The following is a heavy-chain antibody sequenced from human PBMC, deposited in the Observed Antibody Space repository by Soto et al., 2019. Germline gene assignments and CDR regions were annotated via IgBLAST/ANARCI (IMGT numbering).Heavy chain of an antibody. CDR1: GFSFSRFA. CDR3: AKEGEEHLARYLGSYYYYGMNV. D-gene: IGHD3-16*01. J-gene: IGHJ6*02. V-gene: IGHV3-23*01. CDR2: ISGSGGST. Sequence: PGGSLRLSCAASGFSFSRFAMGWVRQSPGKGLEWVASISGSGGSTFYTDSVKGRFTVSRDNSNNTLNLQMTSLTAADTAVYYCAKEGEEHLARYLGSYYYYGMNVWGQGTTVTVSS.